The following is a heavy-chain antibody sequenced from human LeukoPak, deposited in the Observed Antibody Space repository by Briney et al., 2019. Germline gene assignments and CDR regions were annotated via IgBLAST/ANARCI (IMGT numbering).Heavy chain of an antibody. D-gene: IGHD5-24*01. V-gene: IGHV3-53*01. Sequence: GGSPRLSCAASGFNVTTNYMSWVRQAPGKGLEWVSVIYSGRTTYYADSVKGRFTISRDISKNTLSLQMNSLRAEDTAVYYCARGRRDGYNLGYWGQGTLVAVFS. J-gene: IGHJ4*02. CDR1: GFNVTTNY. CDR3: ARGRRDGYNLGY. CDR2: IYSGRTT.